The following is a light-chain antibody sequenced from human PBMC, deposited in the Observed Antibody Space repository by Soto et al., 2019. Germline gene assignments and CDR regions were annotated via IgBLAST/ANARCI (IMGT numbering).Light chain of an antibody. CDR2: KAY. CDR1: QSISSW. CDR3: QKYNSYST. Sequence: IQMTHSPSTLSASVGDIVTITGRGSQSISSWFDWYQQKPWKAPNLLIYKAYSLESGVKSRFSGSGYGTELNLNISRLQTDDFANYYCQKYNSYSTFGQGTKVDIK. V-gene: IGKV1-5*03. J-gene: IGKJ1*01.